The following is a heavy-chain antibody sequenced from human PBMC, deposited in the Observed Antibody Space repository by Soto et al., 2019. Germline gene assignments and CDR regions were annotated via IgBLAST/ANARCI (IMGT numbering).Heavy chain of an antibody. Sequence: PGGSLRLSCAASGFTFSSYSMNWVRQAPGKGLEWVSYISSISITIYYADSVKGRFTISRDNAKNSLYLQMNSLRDEDTAVYYCARDHPVWEHFDYWGQGTLVTVSS. D-gene: IGHD1-1*01. CDR3: ARDHPVWEHFDY. CDR2: ISSISITI. V-gene: IGHV3-48*02. J-gene: IGHJ4*02. CDR1: GFTFSSYS.